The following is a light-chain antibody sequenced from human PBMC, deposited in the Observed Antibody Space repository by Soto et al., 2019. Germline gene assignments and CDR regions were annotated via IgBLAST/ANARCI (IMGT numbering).Light chain of an antibody. J-gene: IGKJ1*01. CDR1: QDIRKN. CDR2: AAS. CDR3: QQYNTYPWT. Sequence: DMQMTQSPSYLSASVGDRVTVTCRASQDIRKNLNWYQQRPGKAPKVLIYAASSLQSGVPSRFSGSASGTEFTLTISSLQPDDFATYYCQQYNTYPWTFGQGTKVDI. V-gene: IGKV1-16*01.